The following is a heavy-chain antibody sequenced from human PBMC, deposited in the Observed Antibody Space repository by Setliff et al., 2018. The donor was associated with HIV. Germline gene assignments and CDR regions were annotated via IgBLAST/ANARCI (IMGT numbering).Heavy chain of an antibody. D-gene: IGHD3-10*01. CDR2: FYTSGST. CDR3: AREKTTLVRGVIIFQIFDY. CDR1: GGSISSYY. V-gene: IGHV4-4*07. J-gene: IGHJ4*02. Sequence: SETLSLTCTVSGGSISSYYWSWIRQPAGKGLEWIGRFYTSGSTNYNPSLKSRVTMSVDTSKNQFSLKVRYVTAADTAVYYCAREKTTLVRGVIIFQIFDYWGQGKLVTVSS.